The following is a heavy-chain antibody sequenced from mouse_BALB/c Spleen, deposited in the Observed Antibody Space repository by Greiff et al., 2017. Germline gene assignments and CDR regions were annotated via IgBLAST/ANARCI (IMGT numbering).Heavy chain of an antibody. D-gene: IGHD2-4*01. J-gene: IGHJ3*01. CDR2: IRNKANGYTT. Sequence: DVKLVESGGGLVQPGGSLRLSCATSGFTFTDYYMSWVRQPPGKALEWLGFIRNKANGYTTEYSASVKGRFTISRDNSQSILYLQMNTLRAEDSATYYCARDDDYDGAWFAYWGQGTLVTVSA. V-gene: IGHV7-3*02. CDR1: GFTFTDYY. CDR3: ARDDDYDGAWFAY.